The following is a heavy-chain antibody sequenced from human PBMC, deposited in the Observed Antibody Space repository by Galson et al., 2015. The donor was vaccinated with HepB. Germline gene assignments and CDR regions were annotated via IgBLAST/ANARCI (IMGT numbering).Heavy chain of an antibody. CDR3: TRVDSGSYYSSAFDI. CDR1: GFTFGDYA. D-gene: IGHD1-26*01. Sequence: SLRLSCAASGFTFGDYAMSWFRRAPGKGLEWVGFIRSKAYGGTTEYAASVKGRFTISRDDSKSIAYLQMNSLKTEDTAVYYCTRVDSGSYYSSAFDIWGQGTMVTVSS. CDR2: IRSKAYGGTT. V-gene: IGHV3-49*03. J-gene: IGHJ3*02.